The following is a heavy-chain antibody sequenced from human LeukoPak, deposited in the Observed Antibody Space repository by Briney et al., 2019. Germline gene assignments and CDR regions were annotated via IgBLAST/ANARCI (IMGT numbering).Heavy chain of an antibody. Sequence: GGSLRLSCAASGFTFSSYWMSWVRQAPGKGLEWVANIKEEGSEKDYVDSVKGRFTISRENAKNSLYLQMNSLRAQDTAMYYCARDYGGNSAYWGQGTLVTVSS. D-gene: IGHD4-23*01. CDR1: GFTFSSYW. V-gene: IGHV3-7*01. J-gene: IGHJ1*01. CDR2: IKEEGSEK. CDR3: ARDYGGNSAY.